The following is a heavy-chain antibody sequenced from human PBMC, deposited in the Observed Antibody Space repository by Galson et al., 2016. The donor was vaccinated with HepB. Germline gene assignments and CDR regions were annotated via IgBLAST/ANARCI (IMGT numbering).Heavy chain of an antibody. V-gene: IGHV3-15*01. CDR1: GFTFSRAW. CDR2: IKSYTDGGTT. CDR3: ARDPGFRNGMDV. J-gene: IGHJ6*02. Sequence: SLRLSCAASGFTFSRAWMNWVRQAPGKGLEWVGRIKSYTDGGTTEYAAPMKGRFTFSRDESNNRLYLQMNSLRGEDTAVYYCARDPGFRNGMDVWGQGTTVTV.